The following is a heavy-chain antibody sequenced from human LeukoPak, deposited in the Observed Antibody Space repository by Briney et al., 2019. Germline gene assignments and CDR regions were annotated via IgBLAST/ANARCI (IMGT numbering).Heavy chain of an antibody. Sequence: GASVKVSCKASGYTFSRHGISWVRQAPGQGLEWMGWISCYNGDTNYAQKFQGRVTVTTDTSTSTAYMELSSLRSDDTAVYYCARDRAEMPKGGRWGAFHIWGQGTMVTVSS. CDR2: ISCYNGDT. CDR3: ARDRAEMPKGGRWGAFHI. D-gene: IGHD5-24*01. J-gene: IGHJ3*02. V-gene: IGHV1-18*01. CDR1: GYTFSRHG.